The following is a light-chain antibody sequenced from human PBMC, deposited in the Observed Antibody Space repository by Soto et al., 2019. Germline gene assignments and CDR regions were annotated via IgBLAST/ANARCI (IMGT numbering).Light chain of an antibody. V-gene: IGKV3-20*01. CDR3: QQYAHSPIT. Sequence: EIVFAQSPGTLSLSSGEKITFSFRALQTVTRGYLGWYQQKPGQAPRLLIYDISNRTSGIPDRFSGSGSGTDFTLTISRLEPEDFAVYYCQQYAHSPITFGQGTRLEIK. CDR1: QTVTRGY. J-gene: IGKJ5*01. CDR2: DIS.